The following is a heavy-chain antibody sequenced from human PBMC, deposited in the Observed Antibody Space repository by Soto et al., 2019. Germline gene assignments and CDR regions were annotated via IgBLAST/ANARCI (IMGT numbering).Heavy chain of an antibody. D-gene: IGHD3-10*01. CDR1: SDSMNSGGYY. CDR3: ARGTMLRGPGYYYAMDV. V-gene: IGHV4-31*03. Sequence: LSLTCSVSSDSMNSGGYYWSWIRQHPGKGLEWIGYIYYSGSSYYNPSLKSRVIISVDTSKNHFSLNLTAVTAADTAVYYCARGTMLRGPGYYYAMDVWGQGTTVTVSS. CDR2: IYYSGSS. J-gene: IGHJ6*02.